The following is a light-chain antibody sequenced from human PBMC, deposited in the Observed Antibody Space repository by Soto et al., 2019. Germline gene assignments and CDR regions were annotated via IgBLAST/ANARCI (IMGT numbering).Light chain of an antibody. V-gene: IGKV4-1*01. CDR3: KQYYRTHWT. Sequence: DIVMTQSPDSLAVSLGERATINCKSSQSVLYSSNNKNYLAWYQQKPGQPPKLLIYWASTRESGVPDRFSGSGSGTDFTLTISSVQAEDVGVYYCKQYYRTHWTFGQGTKVEIK. CDR1: QSVLYSSNNKNY. CDR2: WAS. J-gene: IGKJ1*01.